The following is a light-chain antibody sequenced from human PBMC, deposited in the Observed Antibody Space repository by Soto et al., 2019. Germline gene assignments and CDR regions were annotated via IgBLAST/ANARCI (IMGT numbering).Light chain of an antibody. V-gene: IGLV2-11*01. CDR3: CSYGGTYYV. CDR2: DVT. J-gene: IGLJ1*01. CDR1: SSEIGGNNY. Sequence: QSVLTQPRSVSGSPEQSVAISCTGTSSEIGGNNYVSWYPQHPGKAPKLMIYDVTKRPSGVPDRFSGSKSGNTASLTISGLQAEDEADYYCCSYGGTYYVFGTGTKLTVL.